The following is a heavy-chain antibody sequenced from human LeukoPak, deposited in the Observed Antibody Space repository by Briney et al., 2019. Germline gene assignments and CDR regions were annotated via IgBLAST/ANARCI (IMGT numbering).Heavy chain of an antibody. V-gene: IGHV3-21*01. J-gene: IGHJ4*02. D-gene: IGHD3-22*01. CDR3: PVYYDSSGRYFDY. Sequence: GGSLRLSCAASGFTFSNYWMDWVRQAPGKGLVWVSSISSSSSYIYYADSVKGRFTISRDNAKNSLYLQMNSLRAEDTAVYYCPVYYDSSGRYFDYWGQGTLVTVSS. CDR2: ISSSSSYI. CDR1: GFTFSNYW.